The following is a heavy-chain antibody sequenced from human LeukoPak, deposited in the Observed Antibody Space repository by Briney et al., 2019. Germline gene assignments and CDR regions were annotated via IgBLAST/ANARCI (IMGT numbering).Heavy chain of an antibody. D-gene: IGHD4-17*01. V-gene: IGHV1-46*01. CDR2: INPSGGST. Sequence: ASVKVSCKASGYTFTSYYMHWVRQAPGQGLEWMGIINPSGGSTSYAQKFQGRVTMTRDMSTSTVYVELSSLRSEDTAVYYCASSLTTVTTDYYYYMDVWGKGTTVTVSS. J-gene: IGHJ6*03. CDR1: GYTFTSYY. CDR3: ASSLTTVTTDYYYYMDV.